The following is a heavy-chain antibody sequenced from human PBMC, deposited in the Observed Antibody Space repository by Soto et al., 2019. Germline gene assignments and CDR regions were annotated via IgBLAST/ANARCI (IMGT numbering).Heavy chain of an antibody. CDR1: GFTFSSYG. J-gene: IGHJ6*02. CDR2: ISYDGSNK. CDR3: AKYEFGESPGSGMDV. V-gene: IGHV3-30*18. Sequence: LRLSCAASGFTFSSYGMHWVRQAPGKGLEWVAVISYDGSNKYYADSVKGRFTISRDNSKNTLYLQMNSLRAEDTAVYYCAKYEFGESPGSGMDVWGQGTTVTVSS. D-gene: IGHD3-10*01.